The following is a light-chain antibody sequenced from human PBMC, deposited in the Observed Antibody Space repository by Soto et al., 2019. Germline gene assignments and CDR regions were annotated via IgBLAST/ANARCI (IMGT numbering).Light chain of an antibody. J-gene: IGKJ1*01. CDR3: LKDYNYPRK. CDR1: QGIRND. Sequence: AIQITHSPSSLSASVVDRVTITFLASQGIRNDLGWYQQKPGKAPKLLIYAASSLQSGVPSRFSGSGSGTDFTLTISSLQPEDFATYYCLKDYNYPRKFGQGTKVDIK. CDR2: AAS. V-gene: IGKV1-6*01.